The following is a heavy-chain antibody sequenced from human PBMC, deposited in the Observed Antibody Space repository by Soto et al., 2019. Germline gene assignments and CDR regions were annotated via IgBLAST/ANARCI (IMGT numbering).Heavy chain of an antibody. Sequence: QVQLVQSGAEVKKPGASVKVSCKASGYPFTHYGITWVRQAPGQGLECMGWISPFNGNTYYAQKLQGRVTVTTDTSTSTVYMELRSLRSDDTAVYHCARDQSFDRNSYYGIDVWGQGTTVTVS. J-gene: IGHJ6*02. CDR2: ISPFNGNT. CDR3: ARDQSFDRNSYYGIDV. V-gene: IGHV1-18*01. CDR1: GYPFTHYG.